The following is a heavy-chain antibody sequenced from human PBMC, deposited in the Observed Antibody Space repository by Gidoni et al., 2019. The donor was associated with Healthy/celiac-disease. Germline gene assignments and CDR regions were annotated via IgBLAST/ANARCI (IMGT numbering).Heavy chain of an antibody. CDR2: ISGSGGST. V-gene: IGHV3-23*01. CDR1: GFPFSSYA. Sequence: EVQLLASGGGLVQPGGSLRLSCAAAGFPFSSYAMSWVRQASGKGLEWVSAISGSGGSTYYADSVKGRFTISRDNSKNTLYLQMNSLRAEDTAVYYCAKSVGNCSGGSCYLAFDIWGQGTMVTVSS. CDR3: AKSVGNCSGGSCYLAFDI. J-gene: IGHJ3*02. D-gene: IGHD2-15*01.